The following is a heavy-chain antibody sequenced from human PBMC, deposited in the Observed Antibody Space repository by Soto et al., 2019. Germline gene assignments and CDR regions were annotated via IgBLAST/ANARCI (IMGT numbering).Heavy chain of an antibody. CDR2: IYYSGST. V-gene: IGHV4-31*03. D-gene: IGHD3-22*01. Sequence: SETLSLTCTVSGGSISSGGYYWSWIRQHPGKGLEWIGYIYYSGSTYYNPSLKSRVTISVDTSKNQFSLKLSSVTAADTAVYYCARGRGSSSGYYLDYWGQGTLVTVSS. CDR1: GGSISSGGYY. CDR3: ARGRGSSSGYYLDY. J-gene: IGHJ4*02.